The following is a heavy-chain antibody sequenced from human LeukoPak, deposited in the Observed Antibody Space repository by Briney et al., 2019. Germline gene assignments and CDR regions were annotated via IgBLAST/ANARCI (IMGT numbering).Heavy chain of an antibody. D-gene: IGHD7-27*01. V-gene: IGHV3-48*04. J-gene: IGHJ3*02. CDR3: ARSRSGAFDI. CDR2: ISRSAGTI. Sequence: GGSLRLSCAASGFTFSNYWMHWVRQAPGKGLEWVSYISRSAGTIYYADSVKGRFTISRDNAKNSLYLQMNSLRAEDTAVYYCARSRSGAFDIWGQGTMVTVSS. CDR1: GFTFSNYW.